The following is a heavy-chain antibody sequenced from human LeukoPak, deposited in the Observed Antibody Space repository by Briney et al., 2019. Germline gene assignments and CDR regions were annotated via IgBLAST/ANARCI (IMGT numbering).Heavy chain of an antibody. Sequence: ASVKVSCKASGYTFTSYDINWVRQATGQGLEWMGWMNPNSGNTGYAQKFQGRVTMTRNTSISTAYMELSSLRSEDTAVYYCARDTGYCSSTSCYRDNYWGQGTLVTVSS. CDR1: GYTFTSYD. J-gene: IGHJ4*02. V-gene: IGHV1-8*01. D-gene: IGHD2-2*02. CDR3: ARDTGYCSSTSCYRDNY. CDR2: MNPNSGNT.